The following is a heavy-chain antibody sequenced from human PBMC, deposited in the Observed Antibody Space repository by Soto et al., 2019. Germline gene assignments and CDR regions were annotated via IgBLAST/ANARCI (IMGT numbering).Heavy chain of an antibody. J-gene: IGHJ3*02. V-gene: IGHV1-18*01. D-gene: IGHD1-26*01. CDR1: GYTFSSYG. CDR3: ARQWSHVSASDN. Sequence: SVKVSCKDAGYTFSSYGINWVRQAPGQGLEWMGWISAYNGKTYYTQKVQGRVNMTTDTSTSTAYMELRGLRSDDTAEYYCARQWSHVSASDNWGQGTMGTV. CDR2: ISAYNGKT.